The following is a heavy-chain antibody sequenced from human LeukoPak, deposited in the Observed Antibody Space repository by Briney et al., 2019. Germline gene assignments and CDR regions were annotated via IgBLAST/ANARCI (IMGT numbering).Heavy chain of an antibody. V-gene: IGHV1-18*01. J-gene: IGHJ4*02. D-gene: IGHD6-6*01. CDR1: GYTFTSYG. CDR2: ISAYNGNT. CDR3: ARESSSSPWEVRYFDY. Sequence: ASVKVSCKASGYTFTSYGISWVRQAPGQGLEWMGWISAYNGNTNHAQKLQGRVTMTTDTSTSTAYMELRSLRSDDTAVYYCARESSSSPWEVRYFDYWGQGTLVTVSS.